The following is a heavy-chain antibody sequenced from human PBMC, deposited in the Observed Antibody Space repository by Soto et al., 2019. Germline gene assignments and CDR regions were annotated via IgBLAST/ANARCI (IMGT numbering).Heavy chain of an antibody. CDR1: GYTFTSYD. D-gene: IGHD2-21*02. V-gene: IGHV1-58*02. J-gene: IGHJ4*02. CDR3: AAEVYSGGACCHFEY. CDR2: IGVVNGNT. Sequence: ASVKVSCKASGYTFTSYDINWVRQATGQGLEWIGWIGVVNGNTNYAQNLQGRVTITRDMSTNTAYMELNTLTSEDAAVYYCAAEVYSGGACCHFEYWGQGALVNVSS.